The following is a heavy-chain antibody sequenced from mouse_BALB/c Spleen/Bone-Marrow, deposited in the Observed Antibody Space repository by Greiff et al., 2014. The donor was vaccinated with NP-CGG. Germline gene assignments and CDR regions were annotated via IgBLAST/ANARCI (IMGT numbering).Heavy chain of an antibody. J-gene: IGHJ1*01. V-gene: IGHV1S130*01. D-gene: IGHD2-14*01. CDR3: ARSYRFWYFDV. Sequence: QVQLKQSGSVLVRPGASVKLSCKASGYTFTSSWMHWAKRRPGQGLEWIGDIHPNSGNTNYNEKFRGKATLTVDTSSNTAYVDLSSLTSEDSAVYYCARSYRFWYFDVWGAGTTVTVSS. CDR2: IHPNSGNT. CDR1: GYTFTSSW.